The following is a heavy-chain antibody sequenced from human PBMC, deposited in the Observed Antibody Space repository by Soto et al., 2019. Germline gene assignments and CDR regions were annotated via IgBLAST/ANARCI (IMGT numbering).Heavy chain of an antibody. CDR2: ISYDGSNK. CDR1: GFTFSSYA. V-gene: IGHV3-30-3*01. J-gene: IGHJ5*02. D-gene: IGHD2-15*01. CDR3: ARDPYCSGGSCYSWFDP. Sequence: QVQLVESGGGVVQPGRSLRLSCAASGFTFSSYAMHWVRQAPGKGLEWVAVISYDGSNKYYADSVKGRFTISRDNSKNTLYLQMNSLRAEDTAVYYCARDPYCSGGSCYSWFDPWGQGTLVTVSS.